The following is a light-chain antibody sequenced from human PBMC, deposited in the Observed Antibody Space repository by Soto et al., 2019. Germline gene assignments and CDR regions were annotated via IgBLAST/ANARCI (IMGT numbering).Light chain of an antibody. V-gene: IGKV1-33*01. Sequence: DIQMTQSPSSLSASVGDRVTITCQASQDISNYLNWYQQKPGKAPKLLIYDASNLETGVPSRFSGSGSGTDFTFTISSLQPEDIATYYCQRYDNLLTITFGQGIRRESK. J-gene: IGKJ5*01. CDR1: QDISNY. CDR3: QRYDNLLTIT. CDR2: DAS.